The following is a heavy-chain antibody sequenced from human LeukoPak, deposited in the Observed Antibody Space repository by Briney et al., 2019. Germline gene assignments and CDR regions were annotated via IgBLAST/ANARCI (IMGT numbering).Heavy chain of an antibody. CDR1: GGTFSSYA. V-gene: IGHV1-69*05. J-gene: IGHJ6*03. Sequence: GSSVKVSCKASGGTFSSYAISWVRQAPGQGLEWMGGIIPIFGTANYAQKFQGRVTITTNESTSTAYMELSSLRSEDTAVHYCASSVLCSSTSCYRPYYYYYYMDVWGKGTTVTVSS. CDR2: IIPIFGTA. CDR3: ASSVLCSSTSCYRPYYYYYYMDV. D-gene: IGHD2-2*01.